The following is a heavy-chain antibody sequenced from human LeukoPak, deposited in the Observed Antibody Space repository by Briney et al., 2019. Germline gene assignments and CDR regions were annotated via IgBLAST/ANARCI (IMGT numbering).Heavy chain of an antibody. J-gene: IGHJ4*02. Sequence: PGGSLRLSCAVSGFTFSSYGMSWVRQAPGKGLEWVSAISGSGGQTFHADSVRGRFTVSRDNSKKTLYLQMNSLRAEDTAVYFCGKDGGRYQFDYWGQGTLVTVSS. D-gene: IGHD1-26*01. CDR1: GFTFSSYG. CDR2: ISGSGGQT. CDR3: GKDGGRYQFDY. V-gene: IGHV3-23*01.